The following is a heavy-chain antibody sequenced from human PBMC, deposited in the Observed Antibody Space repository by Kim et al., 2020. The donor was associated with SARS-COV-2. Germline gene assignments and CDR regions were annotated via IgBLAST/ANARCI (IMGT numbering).Heavy chain of an antibody. CDR2: IWYDGSNK. CDR1: GFTFSSYG. CDR3: ARERFYDFWSGYYVYYYYGMDV. Sequence: GGSLRLSCAASGFTFSSYGMHWVRQAPGKGLEWVAVIWYDGSNKYYADSVKGRFTISRDNSKNTLYLQMNSLRAEDTAVYYCARERFYDFWSGYYVYYYYGMDVWGQGTTVTVPS. D-gene: IGHD3-3*01. V-gene: IGHV3-33*01. J-gene: IGHJ6*02.